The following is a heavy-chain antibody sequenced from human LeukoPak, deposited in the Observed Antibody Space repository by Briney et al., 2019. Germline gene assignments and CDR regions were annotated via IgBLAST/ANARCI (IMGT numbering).Heavy chain of an antibody. CDR2: IAVGSGNT. CDR1: GFTFTTSA. Sequence: ASVKVSCKASGFTFTTSAMQWVRQARGQRLEWIGWIAVGSGNTNYAQEFQERVTITRDMSTSTAYMELSSLRSEDTAVYYCAADYNWNLDYYYYYGMDVWGLGTTVTVSS. CDR3: AADYNWNLDYYYYYGMDV. J-gene: IGHJ6*02. V-gene: IGHV1-58*02. D-gene: IGHD1-20*01.